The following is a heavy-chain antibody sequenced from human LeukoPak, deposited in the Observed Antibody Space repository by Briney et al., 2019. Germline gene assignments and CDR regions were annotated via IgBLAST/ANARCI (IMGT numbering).Heavy chain of an antibody. CDR2: ITAGHYPT. D-gene: IGHD4-17*01. Sequence: PGGSLRLSCAASGFSFSSFAMTWVRQAPGKGLEWVSSITAGHYPTYNTDSVKGRFTISRDNSKNTLYLQMNSLRADDTAVYYCTKDPNGDYVGAFDPWGQGTLVIVSS. CDR3: TKDPNGDYVGAFDP. J-gene: IGHJ5*02. V-gene: IGHV3-23*01. CDR1: GFSFSSFA.